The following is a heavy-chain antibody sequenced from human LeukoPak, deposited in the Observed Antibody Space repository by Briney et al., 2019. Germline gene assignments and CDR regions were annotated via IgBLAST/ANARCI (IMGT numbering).Heavy chain of an antibody. CDR1: GFTFSEHY. Sequence: GGSLTLSCAASGFTFSEHYMDWVRQAPGKGVEWVGRTRNKANIYTTEFAASVKGRFTISRDDEKTSLYLQMNSLKTEDTAMYYCARLVVVPAAKRGYYYYYGMDIWGQGATVTVSS. CDR3: ARLVVVPAAKRGYYYYYGMDI. J-gene: IGHJ6*02. D-gene: IGHD2-2*01. V-gene: IGHV3-72*01. CDR2: TRNKANIYTT.